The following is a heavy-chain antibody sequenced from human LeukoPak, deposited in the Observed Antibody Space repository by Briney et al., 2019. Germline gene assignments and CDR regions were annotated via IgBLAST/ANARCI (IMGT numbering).Heavy chain of an antibody. D-gene: IGHD6-25*01. CDR3: ARSGWPYYFDY. Sequence: AGGSLRLSCAASGFTLSKYWMHWVRHAPGKGLVWVSRLHSNGTSTSYADSVRGRFTISRDNARNTLYLQMNTLRAEDTAVYYCARSGWPYYFDYWGQGTLVTVSS. CDR1: GFTLSKYW. V-gene: IGHV3-74*01. CDR2: LHSNGTST. J-gene: IGHJ4*02.